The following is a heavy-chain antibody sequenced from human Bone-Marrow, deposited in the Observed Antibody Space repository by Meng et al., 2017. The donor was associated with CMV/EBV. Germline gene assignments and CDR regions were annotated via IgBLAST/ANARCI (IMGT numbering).Heavy chain of an antibody. Sequence: GESLKISCAASGFTFSSYAMHWVRQAPGKGLEWVAVISYDGSNKYYADSVKGRFTISRDNSKNTLYLQMNSLRAEDTAVYYCAREQLVGATSSLSFDYWSQGTLVTVSS. CDR1: GFTFSSYA. CDR2: ISYDGSNK. J-gene: IGHJ4*02. D-gene: IGHD1-26*01. V-gene: IGHV3-30-3*01. CDR3: AREQLVGATSSLSFDY.